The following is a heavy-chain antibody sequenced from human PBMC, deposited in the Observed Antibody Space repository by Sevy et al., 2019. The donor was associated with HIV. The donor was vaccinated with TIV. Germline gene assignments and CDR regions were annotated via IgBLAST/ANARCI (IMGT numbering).Heavy chain of an antibody. D-gene: IGHD3-3*01. CDR2: ITSGSSYI. CDR1: GLTFSSYN. Sequence: GGSLRLSCAASGLTFSSYNINWVRQAPGKGLEWVSSITSGSSYIFYADSVKGRFTTSRDNAKNSLYLQMNSLRAEDTAVYYCARDKTILEGRYGMDVWGQGTTVTVSS. CDR3: ARDKTILEGRYGMDV. V-gene: IGHV3-21*01. J-gene: IGHJ6*02.